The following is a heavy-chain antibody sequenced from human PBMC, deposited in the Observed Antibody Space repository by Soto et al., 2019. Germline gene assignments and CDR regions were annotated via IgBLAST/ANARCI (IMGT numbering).Heavy chain of an antibody. CDR3: AADLDYYDSSGFDY. D-gene: IGHD3-22*01. Sequence: SVKVSCKASGFTFTSSAVRWVRQARGQRLEWIGWIVVGSGNTNYAQKFQERVTITRDMSTSTAYMELSSLRSEDTAVYYCAADLDYYDSSGFDYWGQGTLVTVSS. V-gene: IGHV1-58*01. J-gene: IGHJ4*02. CDR1: GFTFTSSA. CDR2: IVVGSGNT.